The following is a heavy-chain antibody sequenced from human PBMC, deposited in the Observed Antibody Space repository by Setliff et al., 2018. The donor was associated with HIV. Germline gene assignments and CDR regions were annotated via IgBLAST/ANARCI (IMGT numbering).Heavy chain of an antibody. CDR2: IYYSGST. J-gene: IGHJ6*01. V-gene: IGHV4-59*11. D-gene: IGHD3-10*01. CDR3: ARDNSYYYGSGSHYWYGMDV. Sequence: TSETLSLTCTVSGGSISSHYWSWIRQPPGKGLEWIGYIYYSGSTNYNPSLKSRVTISIDTSKNQFSLKLSSVTAADTAVYYCARDNSYYYGSGSHYWYGMDVWGQGTTVTVSS. CDR1: GGSISSHY.